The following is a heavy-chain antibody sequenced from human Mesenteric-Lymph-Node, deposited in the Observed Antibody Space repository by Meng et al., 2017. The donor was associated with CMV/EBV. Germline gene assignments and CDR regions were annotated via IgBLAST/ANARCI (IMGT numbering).Heavy chain of an antibody. CDR3: VRDGQQWGYKY. CDR2: ISSSAEII. CDR1: GFTLSHYY. D-gene: IGHD6-19*01. Sequence: GESLKISCAASGFTLSHYYMSWIRQAPGKGLEWVSYISSSAEIIYYADSVKGRFTISRDNAKNSLFLQMNSLRSEDTAVYYCVRDGQQWGYKYWGQGTLVTVSS. V-gene: IGHV3-11*01. J-gene: IGHJ4*02.